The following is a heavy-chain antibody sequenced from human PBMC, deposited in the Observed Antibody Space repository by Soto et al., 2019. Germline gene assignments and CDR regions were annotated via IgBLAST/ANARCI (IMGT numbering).Heavy chain of an antibody. D-gene: IGHD2-2*01. J-gene: IGHJ3*02. CDR2: INAGNGNT. V-gene: IGHV1-3*01. Sequence: ASVKVSCKASGYTFTSYAMHWVRQAPGQRLEWMGWINAGNGNTKYSQKFQGRVTITRDTSASTAYVELSSLRSEDTAVYYCARDQRSPAAFDIWGQGTMVTVSS. CDR3: ARDQRSPAAFDI. CDR1: GYTFTSYA.